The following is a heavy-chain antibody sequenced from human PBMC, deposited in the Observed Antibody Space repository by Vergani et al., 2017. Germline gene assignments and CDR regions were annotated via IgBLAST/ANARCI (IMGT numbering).Heavy chain of an antibody. D-gene: IGHD3-10*01. Sequence: QVQLVQSGAEVKKPGASVKVSCKASGYTFTSYYMHWVRQAPGQGLEWMGIINPSGGSTSYAQKFQGRVTMTRDTSTSTVYMELSSLRSEDTAVYYCARSPDGSGSYYEDYYYYYGMDVWGQGTTVTVSS. V-gene: IGHV1-46*01. CDR3: ARSPDGSGSYYEDYYYYYGMDV. J-gene: IGHJ6*02. CDR1: GYTFTSYY. CDR2: INPSGGST.